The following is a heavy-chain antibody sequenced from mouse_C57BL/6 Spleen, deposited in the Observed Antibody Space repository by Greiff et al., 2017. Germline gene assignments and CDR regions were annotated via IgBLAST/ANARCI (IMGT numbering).Heavy chain of an antibody. D-gene: IGHD1-1*01. CDR3: ARRGIYYYGSSLSYYAMDY. CDR2: IYPGSGST. Sequence: QVQLQQPGAELVKPGASVKMSCKASGYTFTSYWITWVKQRPGQGLEWIGDIYPGSGSTNYNEKFKSKATLTVDTSSSTAYMQLSSLTSEDSAGYYWARRGIYYYGSSLSYYAMDYWGQGTSVTVSS. V-gene: IGHV1-55*01. J-gene: IGHJ4*01. CDR1: GYTFTSYW.